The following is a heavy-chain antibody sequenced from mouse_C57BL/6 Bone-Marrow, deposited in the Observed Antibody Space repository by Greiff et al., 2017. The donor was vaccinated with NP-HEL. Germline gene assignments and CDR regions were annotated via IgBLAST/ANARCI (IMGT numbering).Heavy chain of an antibody. V-gene: IGHV1-64*01. CDR1: GYTFTSYW. CDR3: ARWGYYYEFAY. J-gene: IGHJ3*01. D-gene: IGHD1-1*01. Sequence: QVQLQQPGAELVKPGASVKLSCKASGYTFTSYWMHWVKQRPGQGLEWIGMIHPNSGSTNYNEKFKSKATLTVDKSSSTAYMQLSSLTSEDSSVYSCARWGYYYEFAYWGQGTLVTVSA. CDR2: IHPNSGST.